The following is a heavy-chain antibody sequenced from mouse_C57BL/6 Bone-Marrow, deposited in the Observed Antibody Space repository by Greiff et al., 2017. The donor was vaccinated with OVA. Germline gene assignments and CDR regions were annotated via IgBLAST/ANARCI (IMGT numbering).Heavy chain of an antibody. CDR3: TPSYYDYNFDY. Sequence: EVKLMESGAELVRPGASVKLSCTASGFNIKDDYMHWVKQRPEQGLEWIGWIDPENGDTEYASKFQGKATITADTSSNTAYLQLSSLTSEDTAVYYCTPSYYDYNFDYWGQGTTLTVSS. J-gene: IGHJ2*01. CDR1: GFNIKDDY. V-gene: IGHV14-4*01. D-gene: IGHD2-4*01. CDR2: IDPENGDT.